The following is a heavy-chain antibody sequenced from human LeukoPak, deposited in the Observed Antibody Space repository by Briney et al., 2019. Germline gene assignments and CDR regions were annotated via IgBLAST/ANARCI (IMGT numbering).Heavy chain of an antibody. Sequence: GASVKVSCKASGGTFSNYAISWVRQAPGQGLEWMGGIIPFFGTANYAQRFQGRVTIIADESTNTAYMELSSLRSEDTAVYYCARDEYLGGNDAFDIWGQGTMVTVSS. D-gene: IGHD2-15*01. CDR2: IIPFFGTA. CDR3: ARDEYLGGNDAFDI. J-gene: IGHJ3*02. CDR1: GGTFSNYA. V-gene: IGHV1-69*13.